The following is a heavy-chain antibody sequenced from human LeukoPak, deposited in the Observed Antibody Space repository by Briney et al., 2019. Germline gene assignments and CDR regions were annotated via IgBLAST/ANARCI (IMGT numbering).Heavy chain of an antibody. CDR2: ISGSGDTT. V-gene: IGHV3-23*01. J-gene: IGHJ4*02. D-gene: IGHD3-22*01. CDR3: AKDRAPYYYDSSGYADY. CDR1: GFTLSNYA. Sequence: GGSLRLSCAASGFTLSNYAMSWVRQAPGKGLEWVSAISGSGDTTYYADSVRGRFTISRDNSKNTLYLQMNSLRAEDTAVYYCAKDRAPYYYDSSGYADYWGQGTLVTVSS.